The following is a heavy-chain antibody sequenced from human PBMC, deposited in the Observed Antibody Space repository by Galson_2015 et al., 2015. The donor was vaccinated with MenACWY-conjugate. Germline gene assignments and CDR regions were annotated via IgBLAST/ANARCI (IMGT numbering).Heavy chain of an antibody. CDR3: ARGQTSTGSFDL. V-gene: IGHV1-46*01. D-gene: IGHD1-1*01. CDR2: VNPSSDRA. J-gene: IGHJ5*02. Sequence: MHWVRQAPGQGLEWVGIVNPSSDRAAYAQKFRGSITLTRDTSTSTIYMELNSLRSDDTAFYYCARGQTSTGSFDLWGQGTLVTVSS.